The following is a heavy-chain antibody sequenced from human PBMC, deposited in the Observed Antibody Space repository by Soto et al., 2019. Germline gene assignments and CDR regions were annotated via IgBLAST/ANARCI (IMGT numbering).Heavy chain of an antibody. J-gene: IGHJ4*02. CDR3: ASRPDQYSSSFWSPFDY. CDR2: IIPIFGTA. Sequence: SVKVSCKASGGTFSSYAISWVRQAPGQGLEWMGGIIPIFGTANYAQKFQGRVTITADESTSTAYMELSSLRSEDTAVYYCASRPDQYSSSFWSPFDYWGQGTLVTVSS. D-gene: IGHD6-6*01. V-gene: IGHV1-69*13. CDR1: GGTFSSYA.